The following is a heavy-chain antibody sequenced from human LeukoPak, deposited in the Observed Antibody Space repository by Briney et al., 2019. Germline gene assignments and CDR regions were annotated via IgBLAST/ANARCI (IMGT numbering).Heavy chain of an antibody. CDR2: INAGNGNT. CDR1: GYTFTSYA. Sequence: GASVKVSCKASGYTFTSYAMHWVRQAPGQRLEWMGWINAGNGNTKYSQKFQGRVTITRDTSASTAYMELSSLRSEDTAVYYCARSQGPQGWFGLLSGYWGQGTLVTVSS. V-gene: IGHV1-3*01. J-gene: IGHJ4*02. CDR3: ARSQGPQGWFGLLSGY. D-gene: IGHD3-10*01.